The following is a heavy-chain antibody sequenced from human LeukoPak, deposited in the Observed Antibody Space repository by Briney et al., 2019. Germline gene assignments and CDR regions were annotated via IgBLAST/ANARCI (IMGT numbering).Heavy chain of an antibody. Sequence: PPWGSLRLSCAASGFTFSSYGMHWVRQAPGKGLEWVAVIRYDGSNKYYADSVKGRFTISRDNSKNTLYLQMNSLRAEDTAVYYCAREKEQQLVYFDYWGQGTLVTVSS. D-gene: IGHD6-13*01. CDR3: AREKEQQLVYFDY. CDR1: GFTFSSYG. V-gene: IGHV3-33*01. J-gene: IGHJ4*02. CDR2: IRYDGSNK.